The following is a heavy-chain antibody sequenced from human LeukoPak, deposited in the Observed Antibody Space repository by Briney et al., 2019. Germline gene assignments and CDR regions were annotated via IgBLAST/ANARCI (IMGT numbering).Heavy chain of an antibody. V-gene: IGHV3-21*01. CDR3: ATSQLTDAFDI. CDR2: ISSSSSYI. Sequence: PGGSLRLSCAASGFIFSSYSMNWVRQAPGKGLEWVSSISSSSSYIYYADSVKGRFTISRDNAKNSLYLQMNSLRAEDTAVYYCATSQLTDAFDIWGQGTMVTVSS. CDR1: GFIFSSYS. J-gene: IGHJ3*02. D-gene: IGHD1-1*01.